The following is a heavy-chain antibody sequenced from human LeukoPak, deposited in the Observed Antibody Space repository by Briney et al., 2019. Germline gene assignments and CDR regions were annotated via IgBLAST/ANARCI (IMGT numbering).Heavy chain of an antibody. CDR3: AREVLVGRIDY. Sequence: PSETLSLTCTVSGGSISSGSYYWSWIRQPAGKGLEWIGRIYTSGSTNYNPSLKSRVTISVDTSKNQFSLKLSSVTAADTAVYYCAREVLVGRIDYWGQGTLVTVSS. CDR2: IYTSGST. J-gene: IGHJ4*02. V-gene: IGHV4-61*02. CDR1: GGSISSGSYY. D-gene: IGHD3-3*02.